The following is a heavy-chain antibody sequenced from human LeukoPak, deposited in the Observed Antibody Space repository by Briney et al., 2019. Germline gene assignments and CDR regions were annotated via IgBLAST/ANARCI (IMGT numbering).Heavy chain of an antibody. J-gene: IGHJ6*03. Sequence: GASVKVSCKASGYTFTDYYIHWVRQAPGQGLEWMGWINPNSGVTNYAQKFQGRVTMTRDTSITTAYTELSRLRSDDTAVYYCARDNREVRGGDCFDVWGKGTTVTVSS. CDR1: GYTFTDYY. V-gene: IGHV1-2*02. CDR2: INPNSGVT. D-gene: IGHD2-21*02. CDR3: ARDNREVRGGDCFDV.